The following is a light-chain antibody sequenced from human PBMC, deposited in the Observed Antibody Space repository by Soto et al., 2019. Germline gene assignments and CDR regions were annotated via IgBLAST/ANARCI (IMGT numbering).Light chain of an antibody. Sequence: AIRLTQSPSSLSASVGDRVTITCWASQGISSALAWYQQKPGKAPKLLIYDASSLESGVPSRLSGSGSGTEFTLTISRLEPEDFAVYYCQQYGSPGTFGHGTKVDIK. CDR3: QQYGSPGT. CDR1: QGISSA. CDR2: DAS. V-gene: IGKV1-13*02. J-gene: IGKJ1*01.